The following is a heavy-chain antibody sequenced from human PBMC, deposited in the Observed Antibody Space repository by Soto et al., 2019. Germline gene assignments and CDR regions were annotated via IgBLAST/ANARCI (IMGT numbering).Heavy chain of an antibody. D-gene: IGHD4-17*01. Sequence: QVQLVQSGAEVKKPGSSVKVSCKASGGTFSSYTISWVRQAPGQGLEWMGRIIPILGIANYAQKFQGRVTITADKSTSTAYLELSSLRSEDTAVYYCARAWGAYGRDYFDYWGQGTLVTVSS. CDR1: GGTFSSYT. V-gene: IGHV1-69*02. CDR3: ARAWGAYGRDYFDY. J-gene: IGHJ4*02. CDR2: IIPILGIA.